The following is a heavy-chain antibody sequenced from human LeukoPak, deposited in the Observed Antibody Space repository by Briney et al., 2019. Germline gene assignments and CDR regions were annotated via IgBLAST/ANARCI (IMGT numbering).Heavy chain of an antibody. CDR3: ARMTTVTTSYYYGMDV. CDR1: GGSISGYY. Sequence: SETLSLTCAVYGGSISGYYWSWIRQPPGKGLEWIGEINHSGSTNYNPSLKSRVTISVDTSKNQFSLKLSSVTAADTAVYYCARMTTVTTSYYYGMDVWGQGTTVTVSS. D-gene: IGHD4-17*01. V-gene: IGHV4-34*01. CDR2: INHSGST. J-gene: IGHJ6*02.